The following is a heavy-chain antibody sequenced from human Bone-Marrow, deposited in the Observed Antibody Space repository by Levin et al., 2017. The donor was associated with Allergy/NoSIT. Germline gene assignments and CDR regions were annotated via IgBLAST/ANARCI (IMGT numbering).Heavy chain of an antibody. Sequence: SGPTLVKPTQTLTLTCTFSGFSLDTRGMRVTWIRQPPGKALEWLARIDWDDDKFYTTSLETRLTISKDTSKNQVVLTMTNVDPVDTATYYCARANKRGWFDPWGQGILVTVSS. V-gene: IGHV2-70*04. J-gene: IGHJ5*02. CDR3: ARANKRGWFDP. CDR2: IDWDDDK. D-gene: IGHD1/OR15-1a*01. CDR1: GFSLDTRGMR.